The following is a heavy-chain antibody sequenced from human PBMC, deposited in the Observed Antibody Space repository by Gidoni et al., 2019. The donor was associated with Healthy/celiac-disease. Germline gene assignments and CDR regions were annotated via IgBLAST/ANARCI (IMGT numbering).Heavy chain of an antibody. CDR2: IYYSGST. D-gene: IGHD3-22*01. V-gene: IGHV4-39*01. J-gene: IGHJ2*01. CDR1: GGSISSRSYS. Sequence: QLQLQESGPGLVKPSETLSLPCTVSGGSISSRSYSWGWLRQPPGKGLEWIVSIYYSGSTYYNPSRKSRVTIFVDTSKNQCSLKLSSVTAADTAVYYCARARPSGYHGDLELGGRGTLVTVSA. CDR3: ARARPSGYHGDLEL.